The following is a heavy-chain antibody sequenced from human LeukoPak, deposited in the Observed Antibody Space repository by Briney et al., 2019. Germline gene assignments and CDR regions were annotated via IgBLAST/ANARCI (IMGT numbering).Heavy chain of an antibody. Sequence: ASVKVSCKVSGYTLTELSMHWVRQAPGKGLEWMGGFDPEDGETIYAQKFQGRVTMTEDTSTDTAYMELSSPRSEDTAVYYCATDQFGSSGWYWDYWGQGTLVTVSS. CDR2: FDPEDGET. D-gene: IGHD6-19*01. J-gene: IGHJ4*02. V-gene: IGHV1-24*01. CDR3: ATDQFGSSGWYWDY. CDR1: GYTLTELS.